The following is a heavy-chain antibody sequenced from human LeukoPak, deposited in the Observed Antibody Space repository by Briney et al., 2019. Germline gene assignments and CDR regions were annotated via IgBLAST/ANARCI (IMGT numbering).Heavy chain of an antibody. CDR2: IRQEGSAQ. Sequence: GGSLRLSCAASGFTFSNYYMDWVRQAPGKGLEGVANIRQEGSAQFYADSVKGRFTISRDNAKNALYLQMNSLRDEDTAVYYCARWLYSSGWVIDYWGQGTLVSVSS. CDR1: GFTFSNYY. J-gene: IGHJ4*02. D-gene: IGHD6-19*01. V-gene: IGHV3-7*01. CDR3: ARWLYSSGWVIDY.